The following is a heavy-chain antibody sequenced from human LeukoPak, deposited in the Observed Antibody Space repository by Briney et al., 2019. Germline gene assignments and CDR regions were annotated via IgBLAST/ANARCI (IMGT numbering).Heavy chain of an antibody. Sequence: GGSLRRSCAPSGFTFSNAWMSWVRQAPGKGLQWVGRIKSRTDGGTTDYAAPVKGRFTISRDDSKNTLYLQMNSLKTEDTAVYYCATDDPRWPHWGQGTLVTVSS. D-gene: IGHD4-23*01. V-gene: IGHV3-15*01. CDR3: ATDDPRWPH. J-gene: IGHJ4*02. CDR1: GFTFSNAW. CDR2: IKSRTDGGTT.